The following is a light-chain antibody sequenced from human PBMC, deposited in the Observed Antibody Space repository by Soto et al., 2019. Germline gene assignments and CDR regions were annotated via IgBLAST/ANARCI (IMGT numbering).Light chain of an antibody. CDR1: SSNVGSYKL. J-gene: IGLJ7*01. V-gene: IGLV2-23*02. Sequence: QSVLTQPASVSGSPGQSITISCTGTSSNVGSYKLVSWYQQHPGKAPKLMIFEVNKRPSGVSNRFSGSKSGNTASLTISGLKVEDEADYYCCSSGGSPTYVFGNGTQLTVL. CDR2: EVN. CDR3: CSSGGSPTYV.